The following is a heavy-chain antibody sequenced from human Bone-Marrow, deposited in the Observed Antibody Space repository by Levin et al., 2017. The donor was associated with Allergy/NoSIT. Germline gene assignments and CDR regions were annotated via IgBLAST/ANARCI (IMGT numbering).Heavy chain of an antibody. CDR3: AREHYGSGSYLIDY. J-gene: IGHJ4*02. CDR2: ISSSSSYT. CDR1: GFTFSDYY. D-gene: IGHD3-10*01. Sequence: NTGGSLRLSCAASGFTFSDYYMSWIRQAPGKGLEWVSYISSSSSYTNYAASVKGRFTISRDNAKNSLYLQMNSLRAEDTAVYYCAREHYGSGSYLIDYWGQGTLVTVSS. V-gene: IGHV3-11*05.